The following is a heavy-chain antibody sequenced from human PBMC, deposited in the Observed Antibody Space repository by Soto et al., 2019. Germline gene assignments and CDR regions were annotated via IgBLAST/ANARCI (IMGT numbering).Heavy chain of an antibody. CDR3: ARKLIGTDYYYLDY. Sequence: GASVKVSCKASGYTFINYAMHWVRQAPGQGLEWMGWISAGNAETKYSQTFQGRVTITRDTSASTAYMELSSLKSEDTAVYYCARKLIGTDYYYLDYWGQGTLVTVSS. D-gene: IGHD3-9*01. CDR1: GYTFINYA. CDR2: ISAGNAET. V-gene: IGHV1-3*01. J-gene: IGHJ4*02.